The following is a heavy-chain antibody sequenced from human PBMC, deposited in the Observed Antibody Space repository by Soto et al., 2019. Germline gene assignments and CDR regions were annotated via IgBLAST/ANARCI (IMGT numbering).Heavy chain of an antibody. V-gene: IGHV4-39*01. CDR1: GGSFSSSSYY. J-gene: IGHJ4*02. CDR3: ARHWITMVRGVCHFDY. Sequence: QLQLQESGPGLVKPSETLSLTCTVSGGSFSSSSYYRGWIRQPPGKGLEWIGSIYYSGSTYYNPSLNSRVTMSVDPSKNQFSLKLISVTAADTAVYYCARHWITMVRGVCHFDYWGQGTLVTVSS. CDR2: IYYSGST. D-gene: IGHD3-10*01.